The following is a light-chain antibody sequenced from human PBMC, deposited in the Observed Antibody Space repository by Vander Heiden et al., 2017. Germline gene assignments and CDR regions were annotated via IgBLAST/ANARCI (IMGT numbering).Light chain of an antibody. Sequence: EIVMTQSPTTLSVSPGETATLSCRASESVSSDLAWYKQKPGQAPRLLIHGASTSDIGNPARFSGNGYGTEFTLTISRRQSEDFAVYYCQQNHNWPPYTFGQGTKVEIK. V-gene: IGKV3-15*01. J-gene: IGKJ2*01. CDR2: GAS. CDR3: QQNHNWPPYT. CDR1: ESVSSD.